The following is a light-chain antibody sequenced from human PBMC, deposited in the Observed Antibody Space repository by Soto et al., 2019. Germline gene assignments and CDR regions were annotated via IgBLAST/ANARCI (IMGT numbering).Light chain of an antibody. V-gene: IGLV2-18*02. J-gene: IGLJ1*01. CDR1: SSDVGSYNR. CDR3: SSYTSNNNYV. CDR2: EVS. Sequence: QSALTQPPSVSGSPGQSVTISCTGTSSDVGSYNRVSWYQQPPGTAPKLMIYEVSNRPSGVPDRFSGSKSGNTASLAISGLQAEYEADYYCSSYTSNNNYVFGTGTKVTVL.